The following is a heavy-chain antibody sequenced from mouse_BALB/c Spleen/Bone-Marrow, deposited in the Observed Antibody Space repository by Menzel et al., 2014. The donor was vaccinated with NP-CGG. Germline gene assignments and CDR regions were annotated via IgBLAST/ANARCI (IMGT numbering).Heavy chain of an antibody. V-gene: IGHV1S29*02. J-gene: IGHJ2*01. Sequence: EVKLVESGPELVKPGASVKISCEASGYTFTDYNMHWVKKSHGKSLEWIGYIYPYNGDTGYNQKFKSKATLTVDNSSSTAYMELRSLTSEDSAVYYCARRSSFDYWGQGTTPTVSS. CDR2: IYPYNGDT. D-gene: IGHD1-1*01. CDR1: GYTFTDYN. CDR3: ARRSSFDY.